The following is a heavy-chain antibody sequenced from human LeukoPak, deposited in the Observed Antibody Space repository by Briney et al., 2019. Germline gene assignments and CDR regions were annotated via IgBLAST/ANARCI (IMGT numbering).Heavy chain of an antibody. V-gene: IGHV3-30*18. CDR3: AKGLQVAEPPAY. CDR2: ISYDGNNK. CDR1: GFSFSNYV. Sequence: GRSLRLSFAASGFSFSNYVMYCVRQAPRKGLEWVAVISYDGNNKYYADSVKGRFTISRDNSKNTLYLQMSSLRGEDTAVYYCAKGLQVAEPPAYWGRGILVTVSS. D-gene: IGHD2-15*01. J-gene: IGHJ4*02.